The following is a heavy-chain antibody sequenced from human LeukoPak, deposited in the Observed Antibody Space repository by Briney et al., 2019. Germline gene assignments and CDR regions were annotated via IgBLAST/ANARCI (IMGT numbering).Heavy chain of an antibody. CDR1: GYTFTSYA. Sequence: GASVKVSCKASGYTFTSYAMNWVRQAPGQGLECMGWINTNTGNPTYAQGFTGRFVFSLDTSVSTAYLQISSLKAEDTAVYYCARRTAMAPYYYYYYMDVWGKGTTVAVSS. CDR2: INTNTGNP. V-gene: IGHV7-4-1*02. D-gene: IGHD5-18*01. CDR3: ARRTAMAPYYYYYYMDV. J-gene: IGHJ6*03.